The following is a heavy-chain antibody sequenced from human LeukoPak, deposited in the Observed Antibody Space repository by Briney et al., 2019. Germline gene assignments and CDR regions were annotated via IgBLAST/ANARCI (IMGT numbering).Heavy chain of an antibody. Sequence: GGSLRLSCAASGFSFNNHGMHWVRQAPGRGLEWVAFIRYDGSKKYYADSVKGRFTISRDNSKNTLYLQVNSLRVEDAAVYYCAKDLCSSSSCYLDIWGQGAMVTVSS. D-gene: IGHD2-2*01. CDR2: IRYDGSKK. CDR3: AKDLCSSSSCYLDI. V-gene: IGHV3-30*02. CDR1: GFSFNNHG. J-gene: IGHJ3*02.